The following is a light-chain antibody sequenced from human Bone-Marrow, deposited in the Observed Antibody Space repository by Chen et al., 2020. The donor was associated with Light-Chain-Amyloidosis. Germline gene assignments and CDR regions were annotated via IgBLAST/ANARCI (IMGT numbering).Light chain of an antibody. J-gene: IGLJ2*01. V-gene: IGLV3-25*03. CDR1: DLPTKY. CDR3: QSADSSGTYEVI. Sequence: SYELPQPPSVSVSPGETARITCSGEDLPTKYAYWYQQQPGQAPVLVIHRDTERPSGISERFSSSSSGTTAKLTISGVQAEDEADYHCQSADSSGTYEVIFGGGTKLTVL. CDR2: RDT.